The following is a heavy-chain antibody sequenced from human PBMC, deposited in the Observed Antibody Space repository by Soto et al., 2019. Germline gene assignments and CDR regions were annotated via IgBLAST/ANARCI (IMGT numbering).Heavy chain of an antibody. D-gene: IGHD3-3*01. V-gene: IGHV4-4*02. CDR1: GGSISSSNW. CDR3: ARVYDFGVVIPDYYYYGMDV. J-gene: IGHJ6*02. CDR2: IYHSGST. Sequence: PSETLSLTCAVSGGSISSSNWWSWVRQPPGKGLEWIGEIYHSGSTNYNPSLKSRVTISVDKSKNQFSLKLSSVTAADTAVYYCARVYDFGVVIPDYYYYGMDVWGQGTTVTVSS.